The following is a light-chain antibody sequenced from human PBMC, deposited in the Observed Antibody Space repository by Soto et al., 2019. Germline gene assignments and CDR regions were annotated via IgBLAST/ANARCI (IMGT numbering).Light chain of an antibody. CDR2: EVT. CDR3: SSYAASNNFYFV. Sequence: QSALTQPPSASGSPGQSVTISCTGTSSDVGGYNYVSWYQQYPGRAPKLMIYEVTKRPSGVPDRCSGSKSGNTASRTVSGLQAEDESDYYCSSYAASNNFYFVFGGGTKLTVL. J-gene: IGLJ3*02. CDR1: SSDVGGYNY. V-gene: IGLV2-8*01.